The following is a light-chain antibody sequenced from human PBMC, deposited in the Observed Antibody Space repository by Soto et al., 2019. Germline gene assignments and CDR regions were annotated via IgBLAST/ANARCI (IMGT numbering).Light chain of an antibody. CDR2: GAS. CDR1: QSVSSY. Sequence: EILMTQSPATLSVSPGERATLSCRASQSVSSYLAWYQQKPGQPPRLLIYGASKRAIGLPARFSGSGSGTEFTLTITSLQSEDFAVYYCQQYNKWPQTFGQGTKVDIK. J-gene: IGKJ1*01. CDR3: QQYNKWPQT. V-gene: IGKV3-15*01.